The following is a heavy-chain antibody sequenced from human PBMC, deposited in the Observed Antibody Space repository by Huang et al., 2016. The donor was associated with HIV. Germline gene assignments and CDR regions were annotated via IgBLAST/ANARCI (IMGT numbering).Heavy chain of an antibody. D-gene: IGHD6-25*01. V-gene: IGHV2-5*01. Sequence: QITLRESGPALVKPTQTLTLTCTFSGFSLTTAGVGVGWIRQPPGQALEWLAFIYSNGDGRYSPSPSSTLTITKDTSKNQVVLTMTNMDPVDTATYYCAHSTDASAATFYFDFWGQGTLVAVSS. CDR2: IYSNGDG. J-gene: IGHJ4*02. CDR3: AHSTDASAATFYFDF. CDR1: GFSLTTAGVG.